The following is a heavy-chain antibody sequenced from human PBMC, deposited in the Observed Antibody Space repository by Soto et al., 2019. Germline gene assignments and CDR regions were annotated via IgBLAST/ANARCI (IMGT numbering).Heavy chain of an antibody. CDR3: ARVKYSSGWYPDY. CDR1: GFTFSSYS. V-gene: IGHV3-21*01. Sequence: NPGGSLRLSCAASGFTFSSYSMNWVRQAPGKGLEWVSSISSSSSYIYYADSVKGRFTISRDNAKNSLYLQMNSLRAEDTAVYYCARVKYSSGWYPDYWGQGTLVTVSS. CDR2: ISSSSSYI. J-gene: IGHJ4*02. D-gene: IGHD6-19*01.